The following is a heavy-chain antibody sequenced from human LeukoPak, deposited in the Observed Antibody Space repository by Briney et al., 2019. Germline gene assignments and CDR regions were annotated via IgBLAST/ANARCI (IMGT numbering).Heavy chain of an antibody. J-gene: IGHJ5*02. D-gene: IGHD3-3*01. CDR1: GFTFSNYA. V-gene: IGHV3-23*01. CDR3: AREGEWLPNWFDP. CDR2: ISGSGDST. Sequence: GGSLRLSCAASGFTFSNYAMRWVRQAPGKGLEWVSGISGSGDSTYYADSVKGRFTISRDNSKNTLYLQMNSLRAEDTAVYYCAREGEWLPNWFDPWGQGTLVTVSS.